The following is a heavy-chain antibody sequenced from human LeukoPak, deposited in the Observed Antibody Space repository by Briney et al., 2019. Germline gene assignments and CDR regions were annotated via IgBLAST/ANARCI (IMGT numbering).Heavy chain of an antibody. CDR3: AKDFSRSGYYDSSGYYYVYDC. D-gene: IGHD3-22*01. CDR1: GFIFTDCW. Sequence: GGSLRLSCAASGFIFTDCWMHWVRQGPGKELVWVARISGDGRGTTYADSVKGRFTISRDNAKSTVFLQMKSLRAEDTGIYYCAKDFSRSGYYDSSGYYYVYDCWGQGTLVTVSS. CDR2: ISGDGRGT. V-gene: IGHV3-74*01. J-gene: IGHJ4*02.